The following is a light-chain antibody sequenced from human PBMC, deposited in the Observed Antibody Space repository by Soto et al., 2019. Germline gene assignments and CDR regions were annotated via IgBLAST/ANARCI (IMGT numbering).Light chain of an antibody. Sequence: SYELTQPRSVSVAPGQTARITCGGDNIGSKSVHWYQQKPGQAPVLVVLDDSDRPSGIPERFSGSSSGTTATLTISGVEAGDEADYYCQVWHSSGDPVLFGGGTKVTVL. V-gene: IGLV3-21*02. CDR3: QVWHSSGDPVL. J-gene: IGLJ2*01. CDR1: NIGSKS. CDR2: DDS.